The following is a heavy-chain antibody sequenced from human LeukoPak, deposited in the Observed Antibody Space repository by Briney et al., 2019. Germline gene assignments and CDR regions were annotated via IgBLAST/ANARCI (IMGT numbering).Heavy chain of an antibody. CDR3: ARLPLYCGGDCIDYAFDI. J-gene: IGHJ3*02. V-gene: IGHV4-38-2*02. Sequence: SETLSLTCTVSGYSISSGYYWGWIRQPPGKGLEWIGSIYHSGSTYYNPSLKSRVTISVDTSKNQFSLKLSSVTAADTAVYYCARLPLYCGGDCIDYAFDIWAKGQWSPSLQ. CDR1: GYSISSGYY. CDR2: IYHSGST. D-gene: IGHD2-21*02.